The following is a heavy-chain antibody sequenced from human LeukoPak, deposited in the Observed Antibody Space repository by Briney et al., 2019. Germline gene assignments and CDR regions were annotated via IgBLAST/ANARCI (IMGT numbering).Heavy chain of an antibody. CDR3: ASHPLYCSGGSCYPNWFDP. Sequence: PSETLSLTCTVSGGSISSGNYYWSWIRKPAGKGLEWIGRIYTSGSTNYNPSLKSRVTISVDTSKNQFSLKLSSVTAADTAVYYCASHPLYCSGGSCYPNWFDPWGQGTLVTVSS. V-gene: IGHV4-61*02. CDR2: IYTSGST. D-gene: IGHD2-15*01. CDR1: GGSISSGNYY. J-gene: IGHJ5*02.